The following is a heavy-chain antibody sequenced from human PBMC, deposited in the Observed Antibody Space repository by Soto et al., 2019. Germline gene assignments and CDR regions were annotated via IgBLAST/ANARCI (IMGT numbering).Heavy chain of an antibody. D-gene: IGHD2-2*02. J-gene: IGHJ4*02. CDR3: AKVGGTSLPPIPVDY. CDR1: GFTFSSYA. Sequence: EVQLLESGGGLVQPGGSLRLSCAASGFTFSSYAMNWLRQAPGKGLEWVSTISGSGSSTYYAQTRSYYADSVKGRFTISRDNSKNTLYLQMNSLRAEDTAVYYCAKVGGTSLPPIPVDYWGQGTLVTVSS. CDR2: ISGSGSST. V-gene: IGHV3-23*01.